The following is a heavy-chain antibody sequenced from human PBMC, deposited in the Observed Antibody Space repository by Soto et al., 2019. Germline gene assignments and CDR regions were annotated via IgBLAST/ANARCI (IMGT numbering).Heavy chain of an antibody. CDR3: ARGGGVTTSGDDY. D-gene: IGHD4-4*01. CDR2: IYHSGST. Sequence: QLQLQESGSGLVKPSQTLSLTCAVSGGSINTATHSWSWIRQPPGKGLEWIGYIYHSGSTYYNPSVKRRGTIAIAKFNNHFSLGRGSVTAGDTAVYYGARGGGVTTSGDDYWGQGILVTVSS. V-gene: IGHV4-30-2*01. CDR1: GGSINTATHS. J-gene: IGHJ4*02.